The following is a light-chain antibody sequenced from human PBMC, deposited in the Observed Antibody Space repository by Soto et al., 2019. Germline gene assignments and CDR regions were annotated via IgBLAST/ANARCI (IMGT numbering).Light chain of an antibody. Sequence: DIQMTQSPSPLSASVGDSVTITCRASQTIKTYLNWYRHKPGNAPELLIYAASRLQSGVASRFSGSGSGTYFILTISSLQPDDLATYYCQQTYTAPGTFGQGTKVEI. V-gene: IGKV1-39*01. CDR2: AAS. CDR1: QTIKTY. CDR3: QQTYTAPGT. J-gene: IGKJ1*01.